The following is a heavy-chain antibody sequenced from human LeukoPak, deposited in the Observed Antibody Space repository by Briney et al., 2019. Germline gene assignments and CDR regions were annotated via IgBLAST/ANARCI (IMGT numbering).Heavy chain of an antibody. CDR3: ARDPPRGITARTVPGAFDI. CDR2: IKSDGSST. CDR1: GFTFSRYW. J-gene: IGHJ3*02. Sequence: GGSLRLSCVASGFTFSRYWMYWVPQAPGKGLVWVSRIKSDGSSTSYADSVKGRFTISRDNAKNSLYLQMNSLRAEDTAVYYCARDPPRGITARTVPGAFDIWGQGTMVTVSS. D-gene: IGHD6-6*01. V-gene: IGHV3-74*01.